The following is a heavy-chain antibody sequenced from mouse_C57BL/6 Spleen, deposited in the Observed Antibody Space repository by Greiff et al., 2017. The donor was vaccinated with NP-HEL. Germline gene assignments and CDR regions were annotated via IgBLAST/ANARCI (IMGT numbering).Heavy chain of an antibody. CDR3: ASYYSNSSFAY. CDR1: GYTFTSYW. Sequence: VQLQQPGAELVRPGTSVKLSCKASGYTFTSYWMHWVKQRPGQGLEWIGVIDPSDSYTNYNQKFKGKATLTVDTSSSTAYMQLSSLTSEDSAVYYCASYYSNSSFAYWGQGTLVTVSA. D-gene: IGHD2-5*01. J-gene: IGHJ3*01. V-gene: IGHV1-59*01. CDR2: IDPSDSYT.